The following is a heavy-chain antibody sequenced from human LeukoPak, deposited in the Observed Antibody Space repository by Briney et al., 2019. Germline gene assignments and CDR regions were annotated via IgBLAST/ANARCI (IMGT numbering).Heavy chain of an antibody. CDR3: ARDSSDFSY. D-gene: IGHD6-25*01. CDR1: GFTFSNYW. Sequence: WGSLRLSCAVSGFTFSNYWMHRVRQAPGMGLVWVSRINIDGSSTSYADSVKGRFTISRDNAKNTLYLQMNSLRAEDTAVYYCARDSSDFSYWGQGTLVTVSS. J-gene: IGHJ4*02. V-gene: IGHV3-74*01. CDR2: INIDGSST.